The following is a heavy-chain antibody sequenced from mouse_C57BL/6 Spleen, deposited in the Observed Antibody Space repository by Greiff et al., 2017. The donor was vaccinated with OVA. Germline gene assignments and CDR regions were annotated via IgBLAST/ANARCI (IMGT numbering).Heavy chain of an antibody. J-gene: IGHJ4*01. Sequence: QVQLQQPGAELVKPGASVKMSCKASGYTFTSYWITWVKQRPGQGLEWIGDIYPGSGGTNYNEKFKSKATLTVDTSSSTAYMQLSSLTSEDSAVYYCARGRGQYHYDAMGYWGQGTSVTVSS. CDR3: ARGRGQYHYDAMGY. V-gene: IGHV1-55*01. CDR2: IYPGSGGT. D-gene: IGHD3-3*01. CDR1: GYTFTSYW.